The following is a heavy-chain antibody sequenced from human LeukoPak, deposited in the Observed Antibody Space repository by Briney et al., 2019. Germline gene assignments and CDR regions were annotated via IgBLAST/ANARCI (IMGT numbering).Heavy chain of an antibody. J-gene: IGHJ2*01. CDR2: IIPILGIA. Sequence: SVKVSCKASGGTFSSYAISWVRQAPGQGLEWMGRIIPILGIANYAQKFQGRVTITADKSTSTAYMELSSLRSEDTAVYYCARGAYPQAVAGPDWYFDLWGRGTLVTVSS. D-gene: IGHD6-19*01. CDR3: ARGAYPQAVAGPDWYFDL. CDR1: GGTFSSYA. V-gene: IGHV1-69*04.